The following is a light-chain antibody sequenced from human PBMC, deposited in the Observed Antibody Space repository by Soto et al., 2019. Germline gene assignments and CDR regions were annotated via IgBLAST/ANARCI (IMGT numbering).Light chain of an antibody. V-gene: IGKV1-5*03. J-gene: IGKJ1*01. CDR3: QQYHIYSGT. CDR1: QTIDSW. Sequence: EIQMTQTPSTLSASVGDRGTITCRARQTIDSWLAWYQQRPGKPPNLLIYKASTLASGVPSRFSGSGSGTEFTLTINSLQPDDFATYYCQQYHIYSGTFGQGTKVDI. CDR2: KAS.